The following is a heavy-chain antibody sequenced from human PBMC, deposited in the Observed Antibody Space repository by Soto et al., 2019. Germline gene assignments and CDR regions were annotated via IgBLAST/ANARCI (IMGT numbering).Heavy chain of an antibody. CDR3: ARDYYYYYGMDV. V-gene: IGHV1-69*06. Sequence: QVQLVQSGAEVKKPGSSVKVSCKASGGTFSSYAISWVRQAPGQGLEWMGGIIPIFGTANYPQKFQGRVTITADKSTSTAYMDLSSLRSEDTAVYYCARDYYYYYGMDVWGQGTTVTVSS. CDR2: IIPIFGTA. J-gene: IGHJ6*02. CDR1: GGTFSSYA.